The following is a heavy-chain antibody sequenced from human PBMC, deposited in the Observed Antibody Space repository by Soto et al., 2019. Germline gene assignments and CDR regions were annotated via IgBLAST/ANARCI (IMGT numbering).Heavy chain of an antibody. V-gene: IGHV1-69*02. CDR3: ARTDNPIVVVPAAMGYYFDY. D-gene: IGHD2-2*01. CDR2: IIPILGIA. Sequence: QVQLVQSGAEVKKPGSSVKVSCKASGGTFSSYTISWVRQAPGQGLEWMGRIIPILGIANYAQKFQGRVTITADKSTSTAYMELSSLRSEDTAVYYCARTDNPIVVVPAAMGYYFDYWGQGTLVTVSS. J-gene: IGHJ4*02. CDR1: GGTFSSYT.